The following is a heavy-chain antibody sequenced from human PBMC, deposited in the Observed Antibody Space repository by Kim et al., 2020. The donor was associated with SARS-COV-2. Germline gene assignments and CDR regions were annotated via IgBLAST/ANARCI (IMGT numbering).Heavy chain of an antibody. CDR1: GFTFSSYG. V-gene: IGHV3-33*01. J-gene: IGHJ4*02. CDR2: IWYDGSNK. D-gene: IGHD6-19*01. CDR3: ARDLQTLIAVATYFDY. Sequence: GGSLRLSCAASGFTFSSYGMHWVRQAPVKGLEWVAVIWYDGSNKYYADSVKGRFTISRDNSKNTLYLQMNSLRAEDTAVYYCARDLQTLIAVATYFDYWGQGTLVTVSS.